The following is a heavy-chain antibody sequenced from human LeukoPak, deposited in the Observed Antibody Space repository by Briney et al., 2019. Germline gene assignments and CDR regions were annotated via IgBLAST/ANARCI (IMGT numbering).Heavy chain of an antibody. CDR2: IYTSGST. CDR1: GGSISSGGYY. J-gene: IGHJ6*02. V-gene: IGHV4-61*02. Sequence: SETLSLTCTVSGGSISSGGYYWSWIRQPAGKGLEWIGRIYTSGSTNYNPSLKSRVTMSVDTSKNQFSLKLSSVTAADTAVYYCARGPAITGDFWSGYSYYGMDVWGQGTTVTVSS. D-gene: IGHD3-3*01. CDR3: ARGPAITGDFWSGYSYYGMDV.